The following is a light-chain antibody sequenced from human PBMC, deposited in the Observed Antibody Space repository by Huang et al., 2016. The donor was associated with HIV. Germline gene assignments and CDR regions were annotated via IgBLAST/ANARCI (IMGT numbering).Light chain of an antibody. CDR2: GAS. CDR1: QSVGSS. Sequence: EIQMTQSPCTLSVSTGERVTLYCRASQSVGSSLAWFQHNPGQAPRLVIYGASTRATDIPVRFSGSGSGTEFTLSINSLQSEDYAVYYCQQYSNMNTFGQGTRLEIK. CDR3: QQYSNMNT. J-gene: IGKJ2*01. V-gene: IGKV3-15*01.